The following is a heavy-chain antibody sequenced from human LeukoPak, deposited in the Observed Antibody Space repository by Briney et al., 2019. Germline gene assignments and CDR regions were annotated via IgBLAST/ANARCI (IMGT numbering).Heavy chain of an antibody. CDR1: GGSISSYY. CDR2: IHFSGST. V-gene: IGHV4-59*01. CDR3: ARGCMSPLGGGFYS. D-gene: IGHD3-16*01. Sequence: SETLSLTCSVSGGSISSYYWGWLRQPPGRGLDYIGFIHFSGSTNYNPSLEGRVTISADTSTNQFSLKLNSVTAADTAVYYCARGCMSPLGGGFYSWGQGTLVTVSS. J-gene: IGHJ4*02.